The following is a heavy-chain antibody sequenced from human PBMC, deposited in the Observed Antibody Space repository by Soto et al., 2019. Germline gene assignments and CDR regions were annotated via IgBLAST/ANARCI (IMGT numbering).Heavy chain of an antibody. Sequence: TGGSLILSCAASGFTFSGSAMHWVRQASGKGLEWVGRIRSKANSYATAYAASVKGRFTISRDDSNNTAYLQMNSLKTEDTAVYYCTRHGPDYGDSPRQIFFYYYMDVWGKGTTVTVSS. D-gene: IGHD4-17*01. CDR3: TRHGPDYGDSPRQIFFYYYMDV. V-gene: IGHV3-73*01. CDR1: GFTFSGSA. CDR2: IRSKANSYAT. J-gene: IGHJ6*03.